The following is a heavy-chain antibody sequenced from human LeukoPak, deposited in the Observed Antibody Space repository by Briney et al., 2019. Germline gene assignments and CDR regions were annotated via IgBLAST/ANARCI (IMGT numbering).Heavy chain of an antibody. Sequence: GGSLRRSCAASGFTFSSYGMHWVRQAPGKGLEWVALIWYDGSNKYYADSVKGRFTISRDNSKNTLYLQMNSLRAEDTAVYYCARTPTYYYDSSGPPNWFDPWGQGTLVTVSS. V-gene: IGHV3-33*01. CDR3: ARTPTYYYDSSGPPNWFDP. J-gene: IGHJ5*02. D-gene: IGHD3-22*01. CDR1: GFTFSSYG. CDR2: IWYDGSNK.